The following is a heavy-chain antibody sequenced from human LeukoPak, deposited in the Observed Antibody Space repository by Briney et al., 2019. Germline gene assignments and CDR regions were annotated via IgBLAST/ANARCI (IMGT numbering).Heavy chain of an antibody. CDR2: ISSSSSYI. CDR1: GFTFSSYS. J-gene: IGHJ4*02. D-gene: IGHD2-2*02. CDR3: ARDLATKYPFDY. V-gene: IGHV3-21*01. Sequence: GGSLRLSCAASGFTFSSYSMTWVRQAPGKGLEWVSSISSSSSYIYYADSVKGRFTISRDNAKNSLYLQMNSLRAEDTAVYYCARDLATKYPFDYWGQGTLVTVSS.